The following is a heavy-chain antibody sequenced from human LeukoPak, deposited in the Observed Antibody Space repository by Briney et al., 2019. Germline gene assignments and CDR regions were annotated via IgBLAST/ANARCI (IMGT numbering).Heavy chain of an antibody. CDR2: IKQDGTEK. CDR3: AREGGSSLDY. V-gene: IGHV3-7*01. Sequence: GGSQRLSCAASGFTLSSYWMSWVRQAPGKGLEWVANIKQDGTEKFYVDSVKGRFTISRDNAKNSLYLQVNSLRDDDTAVYYCAREGGSSLDYWGQGTLVTVSS. D-gene: IGHD6-13*01. CDR1: GFTLSSYW. J-gene: IGHJ4*02.